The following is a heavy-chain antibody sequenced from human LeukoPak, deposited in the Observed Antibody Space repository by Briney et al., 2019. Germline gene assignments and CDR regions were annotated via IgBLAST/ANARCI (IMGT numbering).Heavy chain of an antibody. Sequence: GGSLRLSCAASGFTFSSYAMHWVRQAPGKGLEWVAVISYDGSNKYYADSVKGRFTISRDNSKNTLYLQMNSLRAEGTAVYYCARGLIAAAGTPNYFDYWGQGTLVTVSS. CDR2: ISYDGSNK. CDR1: GFTFSSYA. V-gene: IGHV3-30-3*01. D-gene: IGHD6-13*01. J-gene: IGHJ4*02. CDR3: ARGLIAAAGTPNYFDY.